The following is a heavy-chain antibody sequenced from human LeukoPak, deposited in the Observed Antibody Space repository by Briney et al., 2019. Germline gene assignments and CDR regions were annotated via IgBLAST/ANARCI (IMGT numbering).Heavy chain of an antibody. Sequence: GGSLRLSCAASGFTFNNYWIHWVRQAPGKGLVWVSRVNPGGSIANFADSVKGRFTISRDNAKNTVYLQMNSLRAEDTAVYYCARGTNTYYDLWGQGTLVTVSS. D-gene: IGHD3-10*01. CDR1: GFTFNNYW. CDR3: ARGTNTYYDL. V-gene: IGHV3-74*01. CDR2: VNPGGSIA. J-gene: IGHJ5*02.